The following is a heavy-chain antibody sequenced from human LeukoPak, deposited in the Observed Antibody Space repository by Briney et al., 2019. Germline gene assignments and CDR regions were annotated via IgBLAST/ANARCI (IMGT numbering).Heavy chain of an antibody. J-gene: IGHJ4*02. CDR2: ISYDGSNK. V-gene: IGHV3-30*18. CDR1: GFTFSSYG. D-gene: IGHD3-10*01. CDR3: AKAIVNDRYYYGSGSYLDY. Sequence: PGGSLRLSCAASGFTFSSYGMHWVRQAPGKGLEWVAVISYDGSNKYYADSVKGRFTISRDNSKNTLYLQVNSLRAEDTAVYYCAKAIVNDRYYYGSGSYLDYWGQGTLVTVSS.